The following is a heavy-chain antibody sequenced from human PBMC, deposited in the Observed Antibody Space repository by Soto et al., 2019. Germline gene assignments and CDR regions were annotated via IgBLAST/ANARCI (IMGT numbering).Heavy chain of an antibody. Sequence: ASVKVSCKASGYTFTDYYIHWVRQAPGQGLEWMGWINPDSGGANYAQKFQGRVTMTRDTSIRTAFLEVNRLRYDDTAVYYCARGDSTDCSNGVCSFFYNHDMDVWGQGTTVTVSS. CDR2: INPDSGGA. D-gene: IGHD2-8*01. J-gene: IGHJ6*02. V-gene: IGHV1-2*02. CDR3: ARGDSTDCSNGVCSFFYNHDMDV. CDR1: GYTFTDYY.